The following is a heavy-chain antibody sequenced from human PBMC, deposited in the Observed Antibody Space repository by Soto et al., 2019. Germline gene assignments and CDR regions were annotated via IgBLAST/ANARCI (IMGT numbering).Heavy chain of an antibody. D-gene: IGHD3-10*01. J-gene: IGHJ4*02. CDR2: ISDSGGRT. Sequence: PGGSLRLSCAASGFTFSTYAMSWVRQAPGKGLEWVSTISDSGGRTYYAAYVKGRFTISRDNSKNTLYLLMTSLSAEDTALYYCAKFHGAGTYYNFPDYWGQGTLVTVSS. CDR3: AKFHGAGTYYNFPDY. V-gene: IGHV3-23*01. CDR1: GFTFSTYA.